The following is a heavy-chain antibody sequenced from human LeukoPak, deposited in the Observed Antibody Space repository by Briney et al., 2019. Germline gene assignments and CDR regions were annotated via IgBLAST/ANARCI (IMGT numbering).Heavy chain of an antibody. D-gene: IGHD1-14*01. V-gene: IGHV3-53*01. J-gene: IGHJ6*02. CDR2: IYSGGSA. CDR3: ARDLLPGRYGMDV. CDR1: GFTVSSNY. Sequence: GGSLRLSCAASGFTVSSNYMSWVRQAPGKGLEWVSVIYSGGSAYYADSVKGRFTISRDNSRNTLYLQMNSLRAEDTAVYYCARDLLPGRYGMDVWGQGTTVTVSS.